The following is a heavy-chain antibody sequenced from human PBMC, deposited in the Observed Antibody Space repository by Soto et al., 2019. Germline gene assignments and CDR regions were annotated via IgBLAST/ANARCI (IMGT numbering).Heavy chain of an antibody. CDR1: GGTFTSDV. J-gene: IGHJ4*02. D-gene: IGHD5-18*01. V-gene: IGHV1-69*13. CDR3: ARAPYSGYDRRASEDAWIQLWAPFDY. Sequence: SVKVSCKASGGTFTSDVFNWVRQAPGQGLEWMGGIIPMFGTPSYAQKFQGRVTITADESTRTAYMELSSLRSEDTAVYYCARAPYSGYDRRASEDAWIQLWAPFDYWGQGTLVTVSS. CDR2: IIPMFGTP.